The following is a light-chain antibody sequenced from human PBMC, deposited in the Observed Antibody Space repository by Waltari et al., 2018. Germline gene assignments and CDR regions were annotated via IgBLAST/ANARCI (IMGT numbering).Light chain of an antibody. CDR2: DAS. CDR1: QSDRSW. V-gene: IGKV1-5*01. Sequence: DIHMTQSPSTLSASVGYRVTITCRASQSDRSWLAWYRQKPGEAPKLLIYDASSLESGVPSRFSVSGSGTEFTLTISSLQSDDFATYYCQQYRGLWTFGQGTRVEVK. CDR3: QQYRGLWT. J-gene: IGKJ1*01.